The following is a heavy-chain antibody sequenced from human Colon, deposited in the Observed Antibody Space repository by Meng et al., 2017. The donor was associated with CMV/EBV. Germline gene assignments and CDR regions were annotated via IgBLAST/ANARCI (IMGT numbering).Heavy chain of an antibody. CDR2: IRYDGNNQ. CDR1: GFTFRDYG. Sequence: GESLKISCAASGFTFRDYGIHWVRQAPGKGLEWVSFIRYDGNNQYYSDSVKGRFTISRDNSRNTVFLQMNSLRAADTAVYYCAKEYCTSTSCNFDYWGQGTLVTVSS. J-gene: IGHJ4*02. CDR3: AKEYCTSTSCNFDY. V-gene: IGHV3-30*02. D-gene: IGHD2-2*01.